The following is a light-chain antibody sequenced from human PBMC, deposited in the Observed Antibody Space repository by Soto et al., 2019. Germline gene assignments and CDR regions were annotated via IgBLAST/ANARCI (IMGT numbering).Light chain of an antibody. V-gene: IGLV2-14*01. CDR1: SSDVGGYNY. CDR2: DVS. J-gene: IGLJ1*01. Sequence: QSALTQPASVSGSPGQSITISCTGTSSDVGGYNYVSWYQQHPGKAPRLMIYDVSNRPSGVSNRFSGSKSGNTASLTISGLQPEAEADYYCSSYTSSSTLVFGTGTKVTVL. CDR3: SSYTSSSTLV.